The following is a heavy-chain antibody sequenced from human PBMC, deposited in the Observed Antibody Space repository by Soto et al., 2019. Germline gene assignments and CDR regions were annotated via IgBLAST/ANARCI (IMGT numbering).Heavy chain of an antibody. CDR1: GYTFTSYG. CDR3: ARVRQAKNYYYYYGMDV. D-gene: IGHD1-26*01. CDR2: ISAYNGNT. J-gene: IGHJ6*02. V-gene: IGHV1-18*01. Sequence: WASVKVSCKASGYTFTSYGISWVRQAPGQGLEWMGRISAYNGNTNYAQKLQGRVTMTTDTSTSTAYMELRSLRSDDTAVYYCARVRQAKNYYYYYGMDVWGQGTTVTVSS.